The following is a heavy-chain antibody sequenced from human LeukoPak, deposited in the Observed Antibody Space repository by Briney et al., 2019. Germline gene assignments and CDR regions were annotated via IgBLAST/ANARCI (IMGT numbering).Heavy chain of an antibody. CDR3: ARSIVVVVAATGWFDP. J-gene: IGHJ5*02. D-gene: IGHD2-15*01. CDR1: GYTFTGYY. CDR2: INPNSGGT. V-gene: IGHV1-2*02. Sequence: ASVKVSCKASGYTFTGYYMHWVRQVPGQGLEWMGWINPNSGGTNYAQKFQGRVTMTRDTSISTAYMELSRLRSDDTAVYYCARSIVVVVAATGWFDPWGQGTLVTVSS.